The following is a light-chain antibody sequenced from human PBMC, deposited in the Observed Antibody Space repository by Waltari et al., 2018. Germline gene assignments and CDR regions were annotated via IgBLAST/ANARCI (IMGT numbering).Light chain of an antibody. CDR1: NSHIRSHV. J-gene: IGLJ3*02. V-gene: IGLV1-44*01. Sequence: QSLLSQPPSASGTPGQGVTIHRFGSNSHIRSHVVCWYQQLPRTPPKLLIYNDYQRPSGVPDRFAASKSGTSASLAIGGIQSEDETDYYCASWDDSLKAWVFGGGTKLTVL. CDR3: ASWDDSLKAWV. CDR2: NDY.